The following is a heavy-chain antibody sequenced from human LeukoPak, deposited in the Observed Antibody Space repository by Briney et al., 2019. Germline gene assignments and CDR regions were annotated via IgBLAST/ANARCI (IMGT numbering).Heavy chain of an antibody. CDR3: ATGSPLGSGYPVDY. D-gene: IGHD3-22*01. Sequence: ASMKVSCKVSGYTLTELSIHWVRQAPGKGLEWKGNFDPEDGEIIYAQKFQGRVTMTEDTSTDTAYMELSSLRSEDTALYYCATGSPLGSGYPVDYWGQGALVTASS. CDR1: GYTLTELS. CDR2: FDPEDGEI. J-gene: IGHJ4*02. V-gene: IGHV1-24*01.